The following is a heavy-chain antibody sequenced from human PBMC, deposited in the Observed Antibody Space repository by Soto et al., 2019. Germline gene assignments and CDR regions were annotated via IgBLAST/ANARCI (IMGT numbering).Heavy chain of an antibody. CDR1: GFTFSSYG. J-gene: IGHJ5*02. CDR2: ISFDGSNA. D-gene: IGHD5-12*01. V-gene: IGHV3-30*18. Sequence: GWSLRLSCAASGFTFSSYGMHLVRQAPGKGLEWVALISFDGSNAFYGDSVQGRFTISRDNSKNTLFLYMNNLSAEDTAVYYCAKDLDSGYDMRLGWFEPQGQRRLVTVSS. CDR3: AKDLDSGYDMRLGWFEP.